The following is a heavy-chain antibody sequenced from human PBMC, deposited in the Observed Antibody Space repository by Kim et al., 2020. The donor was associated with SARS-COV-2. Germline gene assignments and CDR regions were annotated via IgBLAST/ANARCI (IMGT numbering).Heavy chain of an antibody. J-gene: IGHJ4*02. CDR3: ARGQDYVWVH. V-gene: IGHV4-61*02. D-gene: IGHD3-16*01. CDR2: IT. Sequence: ITHYNPTPKVRVPISVATSKNHFSLKLSSVTAADTAVYYCARGQDYVWVHWGQGTLVTVSS.